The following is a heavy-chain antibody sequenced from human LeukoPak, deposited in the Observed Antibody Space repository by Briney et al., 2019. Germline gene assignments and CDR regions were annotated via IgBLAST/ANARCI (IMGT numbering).Heavy chain of an antibody. V-gene: IGHV1-2*02. D-gene: IGHD3-3*02. CDR2: INPNSGGT. Sequence: ASVKVSCKASGYTFTGYYMHWVRQAPGQGLEWMGWINPNSGGTNYAQKFQGRVTMTRDTSISTAYMELSSLRSEDTTVYYCARGQISLAANYYYYYMDVWGKGTTVTVSS. CDR1: GYTFTGYY. CDR3: ARGQISLAANYYYYYMDV. J-gene: IGHJ6*03.